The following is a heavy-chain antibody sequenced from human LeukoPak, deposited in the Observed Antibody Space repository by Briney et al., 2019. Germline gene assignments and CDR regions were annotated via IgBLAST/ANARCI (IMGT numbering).Heavy chain of an antibody. Sequence: PSETLSLTCAVYGGSFSGYYWSWIRQPPGKGLEWIGEINHSGSTNYNPSLKSRVTISVDTSKNQFSLKLSSVTAADTAVYYCAREGRVAVARRYAFDIWGQGTMVTVSS. CDR1: GGSFSGYY. D-gene: IGHD6-19*01. J-gene: IGHJ3*02. V-gene: IGHV4-34*01. CDR2: INHSGST. CDR3: AREGRVAVARRYAFDI.